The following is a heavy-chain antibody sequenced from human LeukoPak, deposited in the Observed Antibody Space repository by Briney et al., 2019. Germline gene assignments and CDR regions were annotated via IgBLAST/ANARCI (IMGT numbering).Heavy chain of an antibody. J-gene: IGHJ6*03. CDR2: INPNSGGT. V-gene: IGHV1-2*02. D-gene: IGHD6-13*01. CDR1: GYTFTGYY. Sequence: GASVKVSCKASGYTFTGYYMHWVRQAPGQGLEWMGWINPNSGGTNYAQKFQGRVTMTRDTSIRTVYMELSNLRFDDTAVYYCARDPYSSRWGYYYYYMDVWGKGTTVTVSS. CDR3: ARDPYSSRWGYYYYYMDV.